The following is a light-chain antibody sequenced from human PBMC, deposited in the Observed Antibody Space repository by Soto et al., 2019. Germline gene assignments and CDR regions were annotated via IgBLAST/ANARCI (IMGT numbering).Light chain of an antibody. CDR2: EVS. Sequence: QSALTQPASVSGSPGQSITISCTGSSGDVGNYDLVSWYQQIPGKAPQLMIFEVSRRPSGVSDRFSGSKSGNMASLTISGLQAEDEADFYCCAYAGGGIWVFGGGTKLTVL. CDR3: CAYAGGGIWV. CDR1: SGDVGNYDL. V-gene: IGLV2-23*02. J-gene: IGLJ3*02.